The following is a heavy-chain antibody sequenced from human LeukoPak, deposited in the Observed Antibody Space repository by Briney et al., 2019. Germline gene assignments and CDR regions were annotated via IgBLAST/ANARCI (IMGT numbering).Heavy chain of an antibody. CDR2: ISYDGSNK. Sequence: GRSLRLSCAASGFTFSSYGMHWVRQAPGKGLEWVAVISYDGSNKYYADSVKGRFTISRDNSKNTLYLQMNSLRAEDTAVYYCAKWFKLRYFDGPTPPDFQHWGQGTLVTVSS. J-gene: IGHJ1*01. V-gene: IGHV3-30*18. D-gene: IGHD3-9*01. CDR1: GFTFSSYG. CDR3: AKWFKLRYFDGPTPPDFQH.